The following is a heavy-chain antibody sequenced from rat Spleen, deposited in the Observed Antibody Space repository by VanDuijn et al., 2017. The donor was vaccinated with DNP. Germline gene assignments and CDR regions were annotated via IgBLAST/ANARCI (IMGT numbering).Heavy chain of an antibody. D-gene: IGHD1-3*01. CDR2: ISYHGGST. Sequence: EVQLVESGGGLVQPGRSLKLSCAASGFTFSDYYMAWVRQAPTEGLECVAYISYHGGSTYYGDSVKGRFTISRDNAKTTLYLQMDSLRSGDTATYFCARDDYGSYGAMDPWGQGTSVTVSS. J-gene: IGHJ4*01. V-gene: IGHV5-20*01. CDR1: GFTFSDYY. CDR3: ARDDYGSYGAMDP.